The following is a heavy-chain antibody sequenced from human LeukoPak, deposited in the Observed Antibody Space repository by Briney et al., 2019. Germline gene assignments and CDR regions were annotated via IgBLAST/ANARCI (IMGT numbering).Heavy chain of an antibody. J-gene: IGHJ5*02. CDR3: ARRRLWFGELAIT. Sequence: SETLSLTCTVSGGSISSSSYYWGWIRQPPGKGLEWIGSIYYSGSTYYNPSLKSRVTISVDTSKNQFSLKLSSVTAADTAVYYCARRRLWFGELAITWGQGTLVTVSS. D-gene: IGHD3-10*01. V-gene: IGHV4-39*01. CDR2: IYYSGST. CDR1: GGSISSSSYY.